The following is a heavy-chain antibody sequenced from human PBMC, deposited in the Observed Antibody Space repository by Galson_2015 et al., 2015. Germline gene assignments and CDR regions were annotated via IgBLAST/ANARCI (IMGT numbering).Heavy chain of an antibody. CDR1: GFTFSSYA. CDR3: AKDLARYSGSYLDAFDI. V-gene: IGHV3-23*01. J-gene: IGHJ3*02. CDR2: ISGSGGST. D-gene: IGHD1-26*01. Sequence: SLRLSCAASGFTFSSYAMSWVRQAPGKGLEWVSAISGSGGSTYYADSVKGRFTISRDNSKNMLYLQTNSLRAEDTAVYYCAKDLARYSGSYLDAFDIWGQGTMVTVSS.